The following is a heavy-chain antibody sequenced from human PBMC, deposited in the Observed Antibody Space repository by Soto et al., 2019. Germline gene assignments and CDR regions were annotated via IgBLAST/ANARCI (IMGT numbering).Heavy chain of an antibody. D-gene: IGHD5-12*01. V-gene: IGHV3-74*03. CDR3: ARDKSGPADY. CDR1: GFTFSNYF. CDR2: INSDGSST. J-gene: IGHJ4*02. Sequence: GGSLRLSCAASGFTFSNYFIHWVRRAPGKGLVWVSRINSDGSSTMYADSVKGRFTISRDNAKNTLYLQMNSLRVEDTAVYYCARDKSGPADYWGQGTLVTVSS.